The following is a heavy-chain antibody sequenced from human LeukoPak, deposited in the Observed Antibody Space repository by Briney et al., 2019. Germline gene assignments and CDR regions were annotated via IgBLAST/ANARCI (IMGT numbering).Heavy chain of an antibody. V-gene: IGHV1-2*02. CDR3: ARLDFWSGYWGDY. Sequence: ASVKVSCKASGYTFTGYYMHWVRQAPGQGLEWMGWINPNSGGTNYAQKFQGRVTMTRDTSISTAYMELSRLRSDDTAVYYCARLDFWSGYWGDYWGQGTLVTVSS. CDR2: INPNSGGT. D-gene: IGHD3-3*01. CDR1: GYTFTGYY. J-gene: IGHJ4*02.